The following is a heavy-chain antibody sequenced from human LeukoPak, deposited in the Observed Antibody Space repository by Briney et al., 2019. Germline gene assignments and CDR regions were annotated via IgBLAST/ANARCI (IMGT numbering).Heavy chain of an antibody. CDR1: GFIFSSHA. Sequence: PGGSLRLSCEASGFIFSSHAMSWVRQAPGEGLEWVSAISSTSGSTYYADSVKGRFTISRDKSKNTLYLQMTSLRAEDMAVYYCAKDQADCSSSSCYERGFDYWGRGTLVTVSS. V-gene: IGHV3-23*01. J-gene: IGHJ4*02. CDR3: AKDQADCSSSSCYERGFDY. CDR2: ISSTSGST. D-gene: IGHD2-2*01.